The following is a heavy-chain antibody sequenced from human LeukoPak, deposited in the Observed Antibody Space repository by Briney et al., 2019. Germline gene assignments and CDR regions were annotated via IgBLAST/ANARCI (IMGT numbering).Heavy chain of an antibody. J-gene: IGHJ6*04. CDR1: VRSFTGY. CDR2: VSQTGSGIT. CDR3: ARVQLYWQDPFDF. V-gene: IGHV4-34*01. D-gene: IGHD2-8*02. Sequence: SQTLSLTCGVYVRSFTGYWSWIRQPPRKGLEWIGEVSQTGSGITNYNPSFKSRVTISADTSKSQFDLELASVTAADTAIYYCARVQLYWQDPFDFWGKGTTVTVSS.